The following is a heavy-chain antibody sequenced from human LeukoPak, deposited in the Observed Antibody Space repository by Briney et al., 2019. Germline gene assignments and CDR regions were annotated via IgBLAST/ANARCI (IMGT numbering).Heavy chain of an antibody. J-gene: IGHJ5*02. CDR3: ARVARIFYYDGSGYHNWFDP. CDR1: GYTFTSYG. CDR2: ISAYNGNT. V-gene: IGHV1-18*01. Sequence: GASVKVSCKASGYTFTSYGISWVRQAPGQGLEWMGWISAYNGNTNYAQKLQGRVTMTTDTSTSTAYMELRSLRSDDTAVYYCARVARIFYYDGSGYHNWFDPWGQGTLVTVSS. D-gene: IGHD3-22*01.